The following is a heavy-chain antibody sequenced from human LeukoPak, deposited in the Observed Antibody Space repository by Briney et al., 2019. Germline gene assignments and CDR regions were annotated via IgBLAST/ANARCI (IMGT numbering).Heavy chain of an antibody. CDR2: INTKTGNP. Sequence: ASVKVSCKASGYTFTNNAMNWVRQAPGQGLEWMGWINTKTGNPTYAQGFPGRFVFSLDTSVSTAYLEISSLKAEDTAVYYCARAVGIVVLPAAIHWFDPWGQGTLVTVSS. J-gene: IGHJ5*02. V-gene: IGHV7-4-1*02. CDR1: GYTFTNNA. D-gene: IGHD2-2*03. CDR3: ARAVGIVVLPAAIHWFDP.